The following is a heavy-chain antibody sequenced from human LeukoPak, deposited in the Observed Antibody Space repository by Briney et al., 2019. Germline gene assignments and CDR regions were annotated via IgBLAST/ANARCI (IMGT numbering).Heavy chain of an antibody. V-gene: IGHV3-30*04. CDR3: VRTYYDILTGYNPYFDY. CDR1: GFTFSSYA. CDR2: ISYDGSNK. Sequence: GGSLRLSCAASGFTFSSYAMHWVRQAPGKGLEWVAVISYDGSNKYYADSVKGRFTISRDNSKNTLYLQMNSLRAEDTAVYYCVRTYYDILTGYNPYFDYWGQGILVTVSS. J-gene: IGHJ4*02. D-gene: IGHD3-9*01.